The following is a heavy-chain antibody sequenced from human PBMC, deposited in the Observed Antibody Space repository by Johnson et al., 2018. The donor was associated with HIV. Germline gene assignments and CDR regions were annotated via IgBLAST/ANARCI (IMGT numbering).Heavy chain of an antibody. V-gene: IGHV3-30*03. CDR2: IPYDGNRK. Sequence: QVQLVESGGGLVQPGGSLRLSCAASGFTFSNAWMSWVRQAPGKGLEWVALIPYDGNRKYYADSVKGRFTISRDNSKKMVNLQMNSLRAEDTAVYYCATSQSGAFDIWGQVTKVTVSS. J-gene: IGHJ3*02. CDR1: GFTFSNAW. CDR3: ATSQSGAFDI. D-gene: IGHD6-6*01.